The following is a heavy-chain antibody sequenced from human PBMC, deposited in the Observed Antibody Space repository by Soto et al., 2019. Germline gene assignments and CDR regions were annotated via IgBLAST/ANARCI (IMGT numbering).Heavy chain of an antibody. CDR2: IGTAGDP. J-gene: IGHJ4*02. D-gene: IGHD6-6*01. CDR1: GSTLITYE. CDR3: ARGGAAQEFDY. Sequence: EVQLVESGEGLVHPGGSLRFPVAAPGSTLITYEMHWVRQATGKGLEWVSAIGTAGDPYYPGSVKGRFTISRENAKNSLYLQMNSLRAGDTAVYYCARGGAAQEFDYWGQGTLVTVSS. V-gene: IGHV3-13*05.